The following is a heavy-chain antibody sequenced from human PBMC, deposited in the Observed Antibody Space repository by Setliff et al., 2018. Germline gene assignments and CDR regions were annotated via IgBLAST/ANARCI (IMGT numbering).Heavy chain of an antibody. V-gene: IGHV5-51*01. Sequence: GESLKISCKGSGYSFTSYWIGWVRQMPGKGLEWRGIIYPGDSDTRYSPSFQGQVTISADKSSSTAYLQWSSLKASDTAMYYCARQTIFGSDAFDIWGQGTMVTVSS. D-gene: IGHD3-3*01. J-gene: IGHJ3*02. CDR1: GYSFTSYW. CDR2: IYPGDSDT. CDR3: ARQTIFGSDAFDI.